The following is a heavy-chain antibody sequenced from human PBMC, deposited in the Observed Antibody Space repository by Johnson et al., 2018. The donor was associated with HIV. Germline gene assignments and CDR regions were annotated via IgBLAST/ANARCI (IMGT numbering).Heavy chain of an antibody. D-gene: IGHD5-24*01. CDR2: ILYDGSNE. Sequence: QVQLVESGGGVVQPGRSLRLSCTASGFTLSSYAIHWVRQAPGKGLEWVAVILYDGSNEYYADSVKGRFTISRDNAKNSLYLQINSLRAEDTAVYYCASATVMATLSLGPWYPFDIWGQGTMVTVSS. V-gene: IGHV3-30-3*01. J-gene: IGHJ3*02. CDR3: ASATVMATLSLGPWYPFDI. CDR1: GFTLSSYA.